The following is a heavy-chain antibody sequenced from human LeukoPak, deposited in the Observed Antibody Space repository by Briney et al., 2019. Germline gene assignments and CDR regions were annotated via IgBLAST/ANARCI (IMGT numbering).Heavy chain of an antibody. D-gene: IGHD3-10*01. V-gene: IGHV3-30*02. J-gene: IGHJ4*02. CDR3: AKSFYGSGSYYGYFDY. CDR1: GFTFSSYG. CDR2: IRYDGSNK. Sequence: PGGSLRLSCAASGFTFSSYGMHWVRQAPGKGLEWVAFIRYDGSNKYYADSVKGRFTISRDNSKNTLYLQMNSLRAEDTAVYYCAKSFYGSGSYYGYFDYWGQGTLVTVSS.